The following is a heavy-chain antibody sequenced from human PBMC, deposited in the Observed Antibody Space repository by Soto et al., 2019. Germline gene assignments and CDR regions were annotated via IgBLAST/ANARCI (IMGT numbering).Heavy chain of an antibody. Sequence: GESLKISCKGSGYSFTSYWIGWVRQMPGKGLEWMGIIYPGDSDTRYSPSFQGQVTISADKSISTAYLQWSSLKASDTAMYYCARASQVVPAAMPDYYYGMDVWGQGTTVTVSS. CDR3: ARASQVVPAAMPDYYYGMDV. CDR1: GYSFTSYW. D-gene: IGHD2-2*01. CDR2: IYPGDSDT. V-gene: IGHV5-51*01. J-gene: IGHJ6*02.